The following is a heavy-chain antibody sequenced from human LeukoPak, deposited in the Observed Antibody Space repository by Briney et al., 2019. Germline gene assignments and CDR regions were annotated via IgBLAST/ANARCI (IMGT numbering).Heavy chain of an antibody. CDR3: ARSPRIRAFDY. Sequence: ASVKVSCKASGYTFTSYDINWVRQAPGQGLEWMGWINPNSGGTNYAQKFQGRVTMTRDTSISTAYMELSRLRSDDTAVYYCARSPRIRAFDYWGQGTLVTVS. D-gene: IGHD3-10*01. CDR2: INPNSGGT. V-gene: IGHV1-2*02. J-gene: IGHJ4*02. CDR1: GYTFTSYD.